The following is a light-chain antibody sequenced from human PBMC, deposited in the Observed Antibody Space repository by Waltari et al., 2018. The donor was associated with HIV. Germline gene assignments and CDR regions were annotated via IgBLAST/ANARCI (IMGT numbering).Light chain of an antibody. J-gene: IGKJ3*01. CDR1: QTVSGF. V-gene: IGKV1-39*01. CDR3: LQSRSTPLT. Sequence: DIQVTQSPLSLSASLGDKSPITCRTSQTVSGFLQWFQQKPGNAPKLLISGASSLQNGVPSRFSGSGSGTDFTLTISSLQPDDFATYYCLQSRSTPLTFGPGTKVEI. CDR2: GAS.